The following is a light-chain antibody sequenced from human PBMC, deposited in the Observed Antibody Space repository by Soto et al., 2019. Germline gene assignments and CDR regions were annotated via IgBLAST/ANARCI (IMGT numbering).Light chain of an antibody. CDR2: DAS. Sequence: EIVLTQSPATLSLSPGERATLSCRASQSVTSYLVWYQQKPGQAPRLLIYDASNRATGIPARFTGSGSGTDCTLTIRSREPEDVAVYYCQHLYNYPFTFGQGTRLEIK. J-gene: IGKJ5*01. CDR3: QHLYNYPFT. V-gene: IGKV3-11*01. CDR1: QSVTSY.